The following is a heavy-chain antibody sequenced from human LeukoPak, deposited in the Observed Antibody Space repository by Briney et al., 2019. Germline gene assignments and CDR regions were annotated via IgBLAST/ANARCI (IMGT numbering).Heavy chain of an antibody. Sequence: GGSLRLSCAASGFTFNNYGMHWVRQAPGKGLEWGAVISYDGRNKHYPDSVKGRFTISRDISTDTLWLQMGSLRTEDTAVYYCAKGPLRGTAAAIDYWGQGTLVTVSS. CDR1: GFTFNNYG. J-gene: IGHJ4*02. CDR3: AKGPLRGTAAAIDY. CDR2: ISYDGRNK. V-gene: IGHV3-30*18. D-gene: IGHD2-2*01.